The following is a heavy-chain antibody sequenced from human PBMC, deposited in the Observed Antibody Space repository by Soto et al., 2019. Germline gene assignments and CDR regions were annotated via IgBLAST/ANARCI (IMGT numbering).Heavy chain of an antibody. J-gene: IGHJ4*02. Sequence: PSETLSLTCTVSGGSVSSGSYYWSWIRQPPGKGLEWIGYIYYSGSTNYNPSFKSRVTISVDTSKNQFSLKLSSVTAADTAVYYCARTVAGTQVLFDYWGQGTLVTVSS. CDR3: ARTVAGTQVLFDY. D-gene: IGHD6-19*01. CDR1: GGSVSSGSYY. CDR2: IYYSGST. V-gene: IGHV4-61*01.